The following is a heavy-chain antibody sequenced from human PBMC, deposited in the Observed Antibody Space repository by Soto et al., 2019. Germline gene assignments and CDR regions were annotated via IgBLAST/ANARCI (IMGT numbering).Heavy chain of an antibody. CDR1: GGSFSGYY. CDR2: IERGGST. Sequence: QVQLQQWGAGLLKPSETLSLTCAVYGGSFSGYYWSWVRQPPGTGLEWIGEIERGGSTNYNPSLKSRVAISVDTSKNQFSLKVNSVTAADTAVYYCARGYGSGSYWAYWGQGTLVTVSS. V-gene: IGHV4-34*02. D-gene: IGHD3-10*01. CDR3: ARGYGSGSYWAY. J-gene: IGHJ4*02.